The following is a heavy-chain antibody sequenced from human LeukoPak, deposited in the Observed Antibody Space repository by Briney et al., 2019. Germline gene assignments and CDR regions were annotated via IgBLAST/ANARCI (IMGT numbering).Heavy chain of an antibody. D-gene: IGHD6-13*01. CDR1: GYTLTGYY. CDR2: INPNSGGT. Sequence: ASVKVSFKASGYTLTGYYMHWVRQAPGQGLEWMGWINPNSGGTNYAQKFQGWVTMTRDTSISTAYMELSRLRSDDTAVYYCARLAGYSSSWYDYWGQGTLVTVSS. V-gene: IGHV1-2*04. J-gene: IGHJ4*02. CDR3: ARLAGYSSSWYDY.